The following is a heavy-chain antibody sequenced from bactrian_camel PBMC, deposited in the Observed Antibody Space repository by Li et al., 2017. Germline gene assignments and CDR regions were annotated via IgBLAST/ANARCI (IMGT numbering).Heavy chain of an antibody. D-gene: IGHD1*01. V-gene: IGHV3S54*01. J-gene: IGHJ4*01. CDR2: IYLHGPMT. CDR3: AGRYARSCDGGASAFHY. CDR1: GNTDDATC. Sequence: HVQLVESGGGSVQAGGSLRLSCEASGNTDDATCMGWFRQDPGKEREPVATIYLHGPMTWYADSVRGRFTSSRDNTKKILTLRMEDLKVEDTAMYYCAGRYARSCDGGASAFHYWGQGTQVTGS.